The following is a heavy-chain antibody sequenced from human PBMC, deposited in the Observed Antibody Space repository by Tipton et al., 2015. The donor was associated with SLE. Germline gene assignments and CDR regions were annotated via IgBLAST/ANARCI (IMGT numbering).Heavy chain of an antibody. J-gene: IGHJ4*02. CDR3: ANAPLGDYGVL. CDR1: GFSFSSYA. V-gene: IGHV3-23*03. CDR2: IYSGGET. Sequence: SLRLSCAASGFSFSSYAMSWVRQAPGRGLECISVIYSGGETYYADSVKGRFSISRDNSQHILFLQMNSLRPEDTASYYCANAPLGDYGVLWAPGTQVTVPS. D-gene: IGHD4-17*01.